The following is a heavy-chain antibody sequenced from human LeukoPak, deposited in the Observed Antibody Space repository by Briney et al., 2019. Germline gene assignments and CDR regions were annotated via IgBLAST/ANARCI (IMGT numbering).Heavy chain of an antibody. CDR2: IYSGGNI. CDR3: ARETGIPPRAFDY. D-gene: IGHD2-21*02. Sequence: PGGSLRLSCAASGFTVSSKYMSWVRQAPGKGLEWVSVIYSGGNIYYADSGKGRFTISRDNSKNTLYLQMNGLRAEDTAVYYCARETGIPPRAFDYWGQGTLVTVPS. CDR1: GFTVSSKY. J-gene: IGHJ4*02. V-gene: IGHV3-53*01.